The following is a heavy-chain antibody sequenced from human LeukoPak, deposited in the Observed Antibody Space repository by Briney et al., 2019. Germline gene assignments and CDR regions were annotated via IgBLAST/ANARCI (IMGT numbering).Heavy chain of an antibody. CDR3: ARDAPWYCSSTSCHQAYYYYMDV. D-gene: IGHD2-2*01. J-gene: IGHJ6*03. V-gene: IGHV1-46*01. Sequence: GASVKVSCKASGYTFTSYYMHWVRQAPGQGLEWMGIINPSGGSTSYAQKFQGRVTMTRDTSTSTVYMELSSLRSEDTAVYYCARDAPWYCSSTSCHQAYYYYMDVWGKGTTVTVSS. CDR1: GYTFTSYY. CDR2: INPSGGST.